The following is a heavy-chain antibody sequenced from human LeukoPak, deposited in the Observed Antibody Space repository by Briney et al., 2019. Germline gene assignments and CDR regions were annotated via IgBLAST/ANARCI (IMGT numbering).Heavy chain of an antibody. V-gene: IGHV6-1*01. CDR2: TCYRSKWYN. CDR3: AREYGDYGENYFDF. J-gene: IGHJ4*02. D-gene: IGHD4-17*01. CDR1: GDSVSSNSVA. Sequence: SQTLSLTCAISGDSVSSNSVAWNWIRQSPSRGLEWLGRTCYRSKWYNDYAVSVKSRITINPDTSKNQFSLQLNSVTPEDTAVYYCAREYGDYGENYFDFWGQGTLVTVSS.